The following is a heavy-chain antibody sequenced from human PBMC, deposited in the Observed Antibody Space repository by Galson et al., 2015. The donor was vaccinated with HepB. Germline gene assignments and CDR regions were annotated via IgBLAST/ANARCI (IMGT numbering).Heavy chain of an antibody. CDR1: GYTFTSYD. Sequence: SVKVSCKASGYTFTSYDINWVRQSTGQWLEWMGWMNPNSGNTGYAQKFQGRVTMTRNTSIITAYMELSSLRSEDTAVYYCARGLGGATVTTAVWGQGTLVTVSS. J-gene: IGHJ4*02. CDR2: MNPNSGNT. CDR3: ARGLGGATVTTAV. D-gene: IGHD4-17*01. V-gene: IGHV1-8*01.